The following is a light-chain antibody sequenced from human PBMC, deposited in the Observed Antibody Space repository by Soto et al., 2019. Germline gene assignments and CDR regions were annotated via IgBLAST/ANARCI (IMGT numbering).Light chain of an antibody. V-gene: IGKV3-11*01. J-gene: IGKJ5*01. CDR1: QSVISY. CDR2: DAT. CDR3: QQRSNWPPIT. Sequence: EIVLTQSPATLSLSPGERATISCRASQSVISYLAWYQQKPGHAPRLLIYDATNRATGILVRFSGSGSGTDFTLTISSLEPEDSAVYYCQQRSNWPPITFGQGTRLEIK.